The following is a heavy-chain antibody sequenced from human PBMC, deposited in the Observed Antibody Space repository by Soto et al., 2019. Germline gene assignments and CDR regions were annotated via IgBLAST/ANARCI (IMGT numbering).Heavy chain of an antibody. Sequence: QVQLQQWGAGLLKPSETLSLTCVVYGGSLSGYYWSWIRQPPGKGLEWIGEIKDGGLTNYSPSLKSRAPISADPPKNQFSLKLHSVTAADRAVYYCARGQEGVVATHWDQGTLVTVSS. D-gene: IGHD5-12*01. CDR2: IKDGGLT. CDR1: GGSLSGYY. V-gene: IGHV4-34*01. CDR3: ARGQEGVVATH. J-gene: IGHJ4*02.